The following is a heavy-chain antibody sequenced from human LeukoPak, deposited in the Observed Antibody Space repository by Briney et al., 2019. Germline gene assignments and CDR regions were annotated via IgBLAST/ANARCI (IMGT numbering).Heavy chain of an antibody. J-gene: IGHJ4*02. CDR1: GDSISSSSYY. CDR3: ARQPLNSGSYFDY. Sequence: SETLSLTCTVSGDSISSSSYYWGWIRQPPGKGLEWIGSIYYSGSTYYNPSLKSRVTISVDTSKNQFSLKLSSVTAADTAVYYCARQPLNSGSYFDYWGQGTLVTVSS. D-gene: IGHD1-26*01. CDR2: IYYSGST. V-gene: IGHV4-39*01.